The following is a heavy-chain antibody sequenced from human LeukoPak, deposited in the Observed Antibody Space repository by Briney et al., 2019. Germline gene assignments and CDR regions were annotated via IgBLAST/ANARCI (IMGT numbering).Heavy chain of an antibody. J-gene: IGHJ3*02. CDR2: IYTSGST. V-gene: IGHV4-61*02. D-gene: IGHD5-24*01. CDR3: ARAMATILGHDAFDI. Sequence: SETLSLTCTVSGGSISSGSYYWSWIRQPAGKGLEWIGRIYTSGSTNYNPSLKSRVTISVDTSKNQFSLKLSSVTAADTAVYYCARAMATILGHDAFDIWGQGTMFTVSS. CDR1: GGSISSGSYY.